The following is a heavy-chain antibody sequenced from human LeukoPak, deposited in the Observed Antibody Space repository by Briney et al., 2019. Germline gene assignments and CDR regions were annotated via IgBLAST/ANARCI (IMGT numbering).Heavy chain of an antibody. CDR1: GFTFSSYA. CDR3: AKCPGSANCYTGFDY. J-gene: IGHJ4*02. Sequence: GGSLRLSCAASGFTFSSYAMSWVRQAPGKGLEWISGISNSGDTTYDADSVKGRFTISRDNSKNTLYLQMNSLRTEDTAVYYCAKCPGSANCYTGFDYWGQGTLVTVSS. V-gene: IGHV3-23*01. D-gene: IGHD2-2*02. CDR2: ISNSGDTT.